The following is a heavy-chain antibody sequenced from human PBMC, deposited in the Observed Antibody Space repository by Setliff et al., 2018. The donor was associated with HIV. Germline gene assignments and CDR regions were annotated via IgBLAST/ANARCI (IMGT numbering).Heavy chain of an antibody. CDR3: TRSPGLRFVDS. J-gene: IGHJ4*02. CDR2: IFYSVNT. CDR1: GDSLSDYY. D-gene: IGHD3-3*01. Sequence: PSETLSLTCTVSGDSLSDYYWSWIRQSPGKGLEWIGYIFYSVNTNYNPSLKSRVTISVDTSKNQFSLKLKSVTAADTALYYFTRSPGLRFVDSWGQGTLVTVSS. V-gene: IGHV4-59*08.